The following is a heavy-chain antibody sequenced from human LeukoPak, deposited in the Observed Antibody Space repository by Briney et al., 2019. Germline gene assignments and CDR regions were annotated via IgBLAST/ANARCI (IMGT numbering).Heavy chain of an antibody. CDR2: INHSGST. D-gene: IGHD2-15*01. CDR1: GGSFSGYY. J-gene: IGHJ4*02. Sequence: PSETLSLTCAVYGGSFSGYYWSWIRQPPGKGLEWIGEINHSGSTNYNPSLKSRVTISVDTSKNQFSLKLSSVTAADTAVYYCARVGSGGSPDYWGQGTLVTVSS. V-gene: IGHV4-34*01. CDR3: ARVGSGGSPDY.